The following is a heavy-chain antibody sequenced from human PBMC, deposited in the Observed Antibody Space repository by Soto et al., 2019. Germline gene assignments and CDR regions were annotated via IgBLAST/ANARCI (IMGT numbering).Heavy chain of an antibody. CDR3: AKEGQYSRSRGYFDY. CDR1: GFTFSSYG. V-gene: IGHV3-23*01. D-gene: IGHD6-13*01. J-gene: IGHJ4*02. CDR2: ISGSGGST. Sequence: EVQLLESGGGLVQPGGSLRLSCAASGFTFSSYGMSWVRQAPGKGLEWVSGISGSGGSTYYADSVKGRFTISRDNPKNTPYLQMNSLRAEDTAVYYCAKEGQYSRSRGYFDYWGQGTLVTVSS.